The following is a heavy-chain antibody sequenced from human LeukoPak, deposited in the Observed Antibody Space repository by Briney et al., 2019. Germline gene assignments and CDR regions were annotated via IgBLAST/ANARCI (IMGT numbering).Heavy chain of an antibody. Sequence: GGSLSLSCAASGFTFSNYWMSWVRQAPGKGLEWVANIKEDGSEKYYVDSVKGRFTISRDNARNSLYLQMNSLRAEDTAMYYCASGRQLGYWGQGTLVTLSS. CDR3: ASGRQLGY. V-gene: IGHV3-7*01. D-gene: IGHD6-13*01. J-gene: IGHJ4*02. CDR1: GFTFSNYW. CDR2: IKEDGSEK.